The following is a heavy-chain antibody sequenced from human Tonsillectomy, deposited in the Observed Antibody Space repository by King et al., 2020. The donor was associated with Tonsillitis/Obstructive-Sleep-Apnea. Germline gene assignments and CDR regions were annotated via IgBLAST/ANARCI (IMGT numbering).Heavy chain of an antibody. J-gene: IGHJ6*02. CDR2: INSDGSST. CDR3: ARGGTREAAAGTYYYYGMDV. Sequence: VQLVESGGGLVQPGGSLRLSCAASGFTFSSYWMHWVRQAPGKGLVWVSRINSDGSSTNYADSVKGRFTISRDNAKNTLYLQMNSLRAEDTAVYYCARGGTREAAAGTYYYYGMDVWGRGTTVTVSS. CDR1: GFTFSSYW. V-gene: IGHV3-74*01. D-gene: IGHD6-13*01.